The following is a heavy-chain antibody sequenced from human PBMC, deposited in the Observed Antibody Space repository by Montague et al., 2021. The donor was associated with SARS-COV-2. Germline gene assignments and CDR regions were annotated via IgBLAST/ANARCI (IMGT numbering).Heavy chain of an antibody. CDR3: ARWGEYYDSPYYYYAMDV. V-gene: IGHV4-34*01. D-gene: IGHD3-3*01. J-gene: IGHJ6*02. CDR1: SGSLSGYY. Sequence: SETLSLTCAVYSGSLSGYYWSWIRQAPGKGLEWIGEINYSGDTYYNPSLTSRVTISIDTSKNQFSLKLSSVTAADTAVYYCARWGEYYDSPYYYYAMDVWGQGTTVTVSS. CDR2: INYSGDT.